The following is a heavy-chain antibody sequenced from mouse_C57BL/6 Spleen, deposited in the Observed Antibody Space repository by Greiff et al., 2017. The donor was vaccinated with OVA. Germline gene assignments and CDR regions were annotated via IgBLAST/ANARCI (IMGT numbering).Heavy chain of an antibody. CDR3: ARIYYDYGGAWFAY. V-gene: IGHV1-64*01. D-gene: IGHD2-4*01. J-gene: IGHJ3*01. CDR1: GYTFTSYW. Sequence: VQLQQPGAELVKPGASVKLSCKASGYTFTSYWMHWVKQRPGQGLEWIGMIHPNSGSTNYNEKFKSKATLTVDKSSSTAYMQLSSLTSEDSAVYYCARIYYDYGGAWFAYWGQGTLVTVSA. CDR2: IHPNSGST.